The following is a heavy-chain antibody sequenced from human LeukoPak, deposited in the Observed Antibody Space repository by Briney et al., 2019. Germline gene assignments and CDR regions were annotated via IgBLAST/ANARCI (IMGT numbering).Heavy chain of an antibody. Sequence: PGGSLRLSCVASGFTFSTYWMHWVRQAPGKGLEWVSAISGSGGSTYYADSVKGRFTISRDNSKNTLYLQMNSLRAEDTAVYYCAKDRVLLWFGELGGYFVYWGQGTLVTVSS. J-gene: IGHJ4*02. CDR2: ISGSGGST. CDR1: GFTFSTYW. D-gene: IGHD3-10*01. CDR3: AKDRVLLWFGELGGYFVY. V-gene: IGHV3-23*01.